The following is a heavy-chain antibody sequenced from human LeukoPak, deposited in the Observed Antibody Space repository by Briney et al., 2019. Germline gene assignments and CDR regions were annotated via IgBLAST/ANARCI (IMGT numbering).Heavy chain of an antibody. CDR3: ARHPLPDSWSGYYLWRGFDP. J-gene: IGHJ5*02. Sequence: PSETLSLTCAVSGYSISSGYYWGWIRQPPGKGLEWIGSIYHSGSTYYNPSLKSRVTISVGTSKNQFSLKLSSVTAADTAVYYCARHPLPDSWSGYYLWRGFDPWGQGTLVTVSS. CDR1: GYSISSGYY. V-gene: IGHV4-38-2*01. CDR2: IYHSGST. D-gene: IGHD3-3*01.